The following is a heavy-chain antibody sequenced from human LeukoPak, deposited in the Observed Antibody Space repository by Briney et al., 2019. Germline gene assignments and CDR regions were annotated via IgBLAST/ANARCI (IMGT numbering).Heavy chain of an antibody. J-gene: IGHJ6*02. CDR3: ARDDGDFPYYYYGMDV. Sequence: GGSLRLSCAASGFTFSSYSMNWVRQAPGKGLEWVSSISSSSSYIYYADSVKGRFTISRDNAKNSLYLQMNSLRDEDTAVYYCARDDGDFPYYYYGMDVWGQGTTVTVSS. CDR2: ISSSSSYI. CDR1: GFTFSSYS. V-gene: IGHV3-21*01. D-gene: IGHD4-17*01.